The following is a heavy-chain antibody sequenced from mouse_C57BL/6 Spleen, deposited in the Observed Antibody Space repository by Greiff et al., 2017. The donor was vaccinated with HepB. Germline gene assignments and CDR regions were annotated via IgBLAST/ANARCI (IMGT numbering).Heavy chain of an antibody. Sequence: EVMLVESGGGLVKPGGSLKLSCAASGFTFSSYAMSWVRQTPEKRLEWVATISDGGSYTYYPDNVKGRFTISRDNAKNNLYLQMSHLKSEDTAMYYCARDRGLRGGFAYWGQGTLVTVSA. CDR1: GFTFSSYA. V-gene: IGHV5-4*01. CDR2: ISDGGSYT. D-gene: IGHD2-4*01. J-gene: IGHJ3*01. CDR3: ARDRGLRGGFAY.